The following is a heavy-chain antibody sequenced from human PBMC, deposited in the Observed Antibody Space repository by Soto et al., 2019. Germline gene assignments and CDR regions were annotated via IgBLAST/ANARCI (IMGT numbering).Heavy chain of an antibody. CDR3: TADPPTSKNNAFDM. Sequence: QVQLVQSGAEVTKPGSSVKVSCKASGYSSTTYFIHWVRQAPGQGLEWMGVIHTSGGGTNDAQKCQGRVIMTKYTSTNTVSMEPRRLRSDETAVYYCTADPPTSKNNAFDMCCTGTMVRVSS. J-gene: IGHJ3*02. V-gene: IGHV1-46*03. CDR1: GYSSTTYF. CDR2: IHTSGGGT.